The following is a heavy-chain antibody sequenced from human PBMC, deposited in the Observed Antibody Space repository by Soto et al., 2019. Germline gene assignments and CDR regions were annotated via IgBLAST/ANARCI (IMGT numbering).Heavy chain of an antibody. CDR2: IYYSATT. CDR3: ARALWAPAGHINWFYP. J-gene: IGHJ5*02. CDR1: GGSISSYY. V-gene: IGHV4-59*01. D-gene: IGHD6-13*01. Sequence: PSETLSLTCTVSGGSISSYYWSWIRQPPGKGLEWIGYIYYSATTNYNPSLKSRVTISVDTSKNQFSLKLTSVTAADTAVYYCARALWAPAGHINWFYPRGQGTLVTVS.